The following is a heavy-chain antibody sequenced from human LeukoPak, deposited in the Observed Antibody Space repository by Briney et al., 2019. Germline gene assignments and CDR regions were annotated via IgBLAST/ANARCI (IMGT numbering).Heavy chain of an antibody. J-gene: IGHJ4*02. CDR1: GGSISSSSYY. D-gene: IGHD5-24*01. V-gene: IGHV4-39*07. Sequence: SETLSLTCTVSGGSISSSSYYWGWIRQPPVKGLEWIGSIYYSGSTYYNPSLKSRVTISVDTSKNQFSLKLSSVTAADTAVYYCARVRRRWLQSEEHFDYWGQGTLVTVSS. CDR3: ARVRRRWLQSEEHFDY. CDR2: IYYSGST.